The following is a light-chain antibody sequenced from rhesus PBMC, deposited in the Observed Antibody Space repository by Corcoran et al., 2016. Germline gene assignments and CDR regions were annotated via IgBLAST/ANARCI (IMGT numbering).Light chain of an antibody. CDR3: QRHDNSPLT. V-gene: IGKV1-69*01. J-gene: IGKJ4*01. CDR1: QGISNW. CDR2: RAS. Sequence: DIQMTQSPSSLSASVGDRVTITCRASQGISNWLAWYQQKPGKAPKLLIYRASNLETGVPSRFSGSGSGTDFTLTIGGLQPEDIATSYCQRHDNSPLTFGRGTKVELK.